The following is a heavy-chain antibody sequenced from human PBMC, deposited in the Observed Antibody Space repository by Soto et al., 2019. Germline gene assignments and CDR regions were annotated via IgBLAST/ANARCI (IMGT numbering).Heavy chain of an antibody. CDR3: ARDHKGGYYYYGMDV. V-gene: IGHV3-48*03. J-gene: IGHJ6*02. CDR1: GFTFSSYE. CDR2: ISSSGSTI. Sequence: XESLEISCAASGFTFSSYEMNWVRQAPGKGLEWVSYISSSGSTIYYADSVKGRFTISRDNAKNSLYLQMNSLRAEDTAVYYCARDHKGGYYYYGMDVWGQGTTVTVPS.